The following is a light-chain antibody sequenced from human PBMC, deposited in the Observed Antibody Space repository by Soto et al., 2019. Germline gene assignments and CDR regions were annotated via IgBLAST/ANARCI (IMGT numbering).Light chain of an antibody. CDR1: ESISSKS. CDR2: GTF. J-gene: IGKJ2*01. CDR3: QQYGSSPYT. Sequence: EIVLTQSPGTLSLSPGERATLSCRAIESISSKSLAWYQQKPGQAPRLLIYGTFNRATGIPDRFSGSGSGTDFTLTISRLEPEDFAGYFGQQYGSSPYTFGQGTKLEI. V-gene: IGKV3-20*01.